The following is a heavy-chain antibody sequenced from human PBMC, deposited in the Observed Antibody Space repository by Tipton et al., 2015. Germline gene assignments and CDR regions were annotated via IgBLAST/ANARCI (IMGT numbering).Heavy chain of an antibody. CDR2: IDDDGSST. CDR1: GFTFSRYW. Sequence: SLRLSCAASGFTFSRYWMHWVRQAPGKGLVWVSRIDDDGSSTSYADSVKGRITISRDNAKNTLYPQMNSLRAEDTAVYYCARISGYYFDYWGQGTLVTVSS. D-gene: IGHD3-22*01. CDR3: ARISGYYFDY. J-gene: IGHJ4*02. V-gene: IGHV3-74*01.